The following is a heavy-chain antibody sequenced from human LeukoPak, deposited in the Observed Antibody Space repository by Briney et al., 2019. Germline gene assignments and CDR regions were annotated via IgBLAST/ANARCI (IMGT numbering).Heavy chain of an antibody. V-gene: IGHV1-2*02. Sequence: ASVKVSCKASGYTFTDSYMHWVRQAPGQGLEWMGWINPNSGGTNYAQKFQGRVTMTRDTSISTAYMELSRLRSDDTAVYYCASYYYDSSGYRLGAFDIWGQGTMVTVSS. D-gene: IGHD3-22*01. CDR3: ASYYYDSSGYRLGAFDI. CDR1: GYTFTDSY. CDR2: INPNSGGT. J-gene: IGHJ3*02.